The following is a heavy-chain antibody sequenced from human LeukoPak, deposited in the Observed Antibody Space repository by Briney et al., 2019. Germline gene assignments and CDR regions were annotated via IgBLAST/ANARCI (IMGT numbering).Heavy chain of an antibody. D-gene: IGHD1-26*01. CDR2: ITGRGANT. V-gene: IGHV3-23*01. Sequence: PGGSLRLSCAASGFTFSSYAMSWVRQVPGKGLEWVSGITGRGANTEYADSVKGRFTVSRDNSKNTLYLQMNSLRAEDTAVYYCAKDERDSVGPIYYFHYWGQGTLVTVSS. CDR1: GFTFSSYA. J-gene: IGHJ4*02. CDR3: AKDERDSVGPIYYFHY.